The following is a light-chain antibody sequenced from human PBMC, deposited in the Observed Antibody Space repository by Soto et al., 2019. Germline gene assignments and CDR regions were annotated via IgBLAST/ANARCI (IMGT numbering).Light chain of an antibody. CDR1: SSDIGAYKY. J-gene: IGLJ1*01. CDR2: EVT. Sequence: QSVLTQPASVSGSPGQSITISCAGTSSDIGAYKYVSWYQQHPGKAPKLMVYEVTNRPSGVSDRFSGSKSGNTASLTISGLQADDEGYYYCSSYTSSSPYVFGTGTKVTVL. V-gene: IGLV2-14*01. CDR3: SSYTSSSPYV.